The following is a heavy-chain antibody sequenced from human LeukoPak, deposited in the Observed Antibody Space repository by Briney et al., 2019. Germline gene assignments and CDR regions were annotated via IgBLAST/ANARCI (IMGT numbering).Heavy chain of an antibody. D-gene: IGHD2-21*02. CDR3: ARSYCGGDCPHYYYYYMDV. CDR2: IYYSGST. V-gene: IGHV4-39*01. CDR1: GGSISSSSYY. J-gene: IGHJ6*03. Sequence: PSETLSLTCTVSGGSISSSSYYWGWIRQPPGKGLEWIGSIYYSGSTYDNPSLKSRVTISVDTSKNQFSLKLSSVTAADTAVYYCARSYCGGDCPHYYYYYMDVWGKGTTVTISS.